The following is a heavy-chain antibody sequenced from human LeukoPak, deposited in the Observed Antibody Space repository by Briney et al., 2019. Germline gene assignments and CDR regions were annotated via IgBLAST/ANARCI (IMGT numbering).Heavy chain of an antibody. Sequence: PGGSLRLSCAASGFTFSSYSMNWVRQAPGKGLEWVSSIISSSSYIYYADSVKGRFTISRDNAKNSLYLQMNSLRAEDTAVYFCARKFTVAGINWYFDLWGRGTLVTVSS. J-gene: IGHJ2*01. CDR1: GFTFSSYS. CDR3: ARKFTVAGINWYFDL. D-gene: IGHD6-19*01. V-gene: IGHV3-21*01. CDR2: IISSSSYI.